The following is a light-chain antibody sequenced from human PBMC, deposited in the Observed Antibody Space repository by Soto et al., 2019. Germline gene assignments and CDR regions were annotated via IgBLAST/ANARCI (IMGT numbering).Light chain of an antibody. CDR1: ESVTDNQ. V-gene: IGKV3-20*01. CDR2: AIS. CDR3: QQYGSSRWT. J-gene: IGKJ1*01. Sequence: IVLTQSPGTLSLSPGERATLSCRSSESVTDNQLAWYQRRPGQAPRLLIYAISTRAAGVPDRFSGSGSGTDFTLTIRSLQPEDFAMYYWQQYGSSRWTFAQGTKVEVK.